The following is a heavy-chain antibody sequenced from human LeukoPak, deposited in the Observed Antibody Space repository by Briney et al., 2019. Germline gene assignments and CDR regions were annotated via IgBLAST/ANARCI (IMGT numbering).Heavy chain of an antibody. J-gene: IGHJ5*02. CDR1: GYTFTGYY. V-gene: IGHV1-2*02. CDR2: INPNSGGT. Sequence: ASVKVSCKATGYTFTGYYIHWVRQAPGQGLEWMGWINPNSGGTNYAQKFQGRVTMTRDTSISTAYMELSRLRSDDTAVYYCAREDYGAGSYYSEDNWFDPWGQGTLVTVSS. CDR3: AREDYGAGSYYSEDNWFDP. D-gene: IGHD3-10*01.